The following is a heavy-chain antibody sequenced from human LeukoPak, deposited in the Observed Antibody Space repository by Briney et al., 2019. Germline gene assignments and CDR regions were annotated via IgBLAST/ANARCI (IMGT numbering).Heavy chain of an antibody. CDR1: GGSFSGYY. CDR2: INHSGST. D-gene: IGHD7-27*01. Sequence: NPSETLSLTCAVYGGSFSGYYWSWIRQPPGKGLEWIGEINHSGSTNYNPSLKSRVTISVDTSKNQFSLKLSSVTAADTAVYYCARVPNGGRYFDYWGRGTRVTVSS. CDR3: ARVPNGGRYFDY. J-gene: IGHJ4*02. V-gene: IGHV4-34*01.